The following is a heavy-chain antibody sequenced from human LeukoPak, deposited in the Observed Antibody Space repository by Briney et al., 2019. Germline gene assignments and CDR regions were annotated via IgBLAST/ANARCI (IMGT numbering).Heavy chain of an antibody. V-gene: IGHV3-43*01. Sequence: GSLGPFRVASGVSFVNFTKYWVRQTPRETLGWVSLISWDGTTYYTDSVKGRFTISRDNSKNSLYLQMDTLRSEDTAFYYCVKDLSYESSGHVLEYWGQGTLVTVSS. CDR3: VKDLSYESSGHVLEY. CDR1: GVSFVNFT. CDR2: ISWDGTT. D-gene: IGHD3-22*01. J-gene: IGHJ4*02.